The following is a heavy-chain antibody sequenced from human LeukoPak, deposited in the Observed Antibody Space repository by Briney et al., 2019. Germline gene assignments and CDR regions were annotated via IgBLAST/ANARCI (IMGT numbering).Heavy chain of an antibody. CDR2: INWNGGST. Sequence: SGGSLRLSCAASGLTFDDYGMSWVRQAPGKGLEWVSGINWNGGSTGYADSVKGRFTISRDNAKNSLYLQMNSLRAEDTALYYCARRVGSSWYGGQTFDYWGQGTLVTVSS. D-gene: IGHD6-13*01. CDR1: GLTFDDYG. J-gene: IGHJ4*02. CDR3: ARRVGSSWYGGQTFDY. V-gene: IGHV3-20*04.